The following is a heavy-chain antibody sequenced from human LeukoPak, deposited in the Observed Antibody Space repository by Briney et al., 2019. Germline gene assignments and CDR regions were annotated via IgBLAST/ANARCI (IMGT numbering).Heavy chain of an antibody. D-gene: IGHD2-15*01. V-gene: IGHV1-8*03. CDR1: GYTFSSYD. J-gene: IGHJ6*03. CDR3: ARGVKVVVAATRNYYYYMDV. CDR2: MNPNSGNT. Sequence: ASVKVSCKASGYTFSSYDINWVRQATGQGLEWMGWMNPNSGNTGYTQKFQGRVTITRNTFISTAYMELSSLTSEDTAVYYCARGVKVVVAATRNYYYYMDVWGKGTTVTVSS.